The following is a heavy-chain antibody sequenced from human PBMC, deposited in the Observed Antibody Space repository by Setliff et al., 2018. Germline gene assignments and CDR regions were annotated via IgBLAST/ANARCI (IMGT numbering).Heavy chain of an antibody. V-gene: IGHV4-34*01. J-gene: IGHJ3*02. CDR2: IYHSGSS. CDR1: GGSFSDYY. CDR3: ARERLESSGSPLAFDI. D-gene: IGHD1-26*01. Sequence: PSETLSLTCTVYGGSFSDYYWGWIRQPPGKGLEWIGSIYHSGSSYYNPSLRSRVTISVDTSKNQFSLILRSVTAADTAVYYCARERLESSGSPLAFDIWGQGTRVTVSS.